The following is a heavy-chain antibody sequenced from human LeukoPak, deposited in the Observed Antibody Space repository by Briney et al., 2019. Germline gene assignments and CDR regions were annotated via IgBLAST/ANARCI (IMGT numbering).Heavy chain of an antibody. V-gene: IGHV3-30*04. CDR3: ARVGYSYGDYYYYGMDV. CDR1: GFTFSSYA. CDR2: ISYDGGNK. J-gene: IGHJ6*02. D-gene: IGHD5-18*01. Sequence: GRSLRLSCVASGFTFSSYAIQWVRQAPGKGLEWVAVISYDGGNKYYADSVKGRFTISRDNSKNTLFLQMNSLRTEDTAVYYCARVGYSYGDYYYYGMDVCGQGTTVTVSS.